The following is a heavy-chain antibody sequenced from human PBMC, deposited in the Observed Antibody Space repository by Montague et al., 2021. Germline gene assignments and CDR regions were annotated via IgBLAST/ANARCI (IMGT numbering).Heavy chain of an antibody. CDR3: AKEEEYCSGDSCYIDY. D-gene: IGHD2-15*01. J-gene: IGHJ4*02. Sequence: SLRLSCAASGFTFSSYAMSWVRQAPGMGLEWVSAISGSGGSTYYADSVKGRFTISRDNSKNTLYLQMNSLRAEDTAVYSCAKEEEYCSGDSCYIDYWGQGTLVTVSS. CDR2: ISGSGGST. CDR1: GFTFSSYA. V-gene: IGHV3-23*01.